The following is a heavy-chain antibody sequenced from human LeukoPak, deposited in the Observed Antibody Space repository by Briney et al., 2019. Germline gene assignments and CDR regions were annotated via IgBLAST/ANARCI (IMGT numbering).Heavy chain of an antibody. CDR3: ARAVSYYYGSGTTDY. CDR2: INHSGST. J-gene: IGHJ4*02. V-gene: IGHV4-34*01. Sequence: SETLSLTCAVYGGSFSGYYWSWIRQPPGKGLEWIGEINHSGSTNYNPSLKSRITISVDTSKNQFSLKLSSVTAADTAVYYCARAVSYYYGSGTTDYWGQGTLVTVSS. CDR1: GGSFSGYY. D-gene: IGHD3-10*01.